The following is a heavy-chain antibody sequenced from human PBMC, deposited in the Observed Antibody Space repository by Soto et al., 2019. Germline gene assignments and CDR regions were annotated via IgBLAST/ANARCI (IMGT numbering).Heavy chain of an antibody. D-gene: IGHD2-15*01. V-gene: IGHV1-69*08. CDR2: IIPILGIA. CDR3: ARDPTSPGYCSGGSCYQYNWFDP. CDR1: GGTFSSYT. Sequence: QVQLVQSGAEVKKPGSSVKVSCKASGGTFSSYTISWVRQAPGQGLEWMGRIIPILGIANYAQKFQGRVTITADKSTSTAYMELSSLRSEDTAVYYCARDPTSPGYCSGGSCYQYNWFDPWGQGTLVTVSS. J-gene: IGHJ5*02.